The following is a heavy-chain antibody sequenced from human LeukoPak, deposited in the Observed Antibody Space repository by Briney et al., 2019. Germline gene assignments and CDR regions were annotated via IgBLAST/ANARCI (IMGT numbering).Heavy chain of an antibody. CDR1: GVTFSSNA. CDR3: ARSAAAGRTVAKFDY. V-gene: IGHV3-30*04. CDR2: ISYDGSNK. D-gene: IGHD5-12*01. J-gene: IGHJ4*02. Sequence: GSLRLSCAASGVTFSSNAMHWVRQAPGRGREWGSLISYDGSNKYYADSVKGGFTISRDKSKNTRYLQMNSLRGADKAVYYCARSAAAGRTVAKFDYWGQGTLVTVSS.